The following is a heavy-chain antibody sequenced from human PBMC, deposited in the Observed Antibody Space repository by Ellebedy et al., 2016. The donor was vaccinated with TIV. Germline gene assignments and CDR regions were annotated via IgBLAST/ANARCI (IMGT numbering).Heavy chain of an antibody. CDR2: IYPGDSDT. V-gene: IGHV5-51*01. D-gene: IGHD4-17*01. J-gene: IGHJ6*02. Sequence: ASVKVSCKGSGYSFTSYWIGWVRQMPGKGLEWMGIIYPGDSDTRYSPSFQGQVTISADKSISTAYLQWSSLKASDTAMYYCARHSFGEFDYGEYYYYGMDVWGQGTTVTVSS. CDR3: ARHSFGEFDYGEYYYYGMDV. CDR1: GYSFTSYW.